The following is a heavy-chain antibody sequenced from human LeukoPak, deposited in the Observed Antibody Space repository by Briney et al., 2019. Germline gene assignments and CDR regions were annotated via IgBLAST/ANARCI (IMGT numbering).Heavy chain of an antibody. CDR2: INHSGST. J-gene: IGHJ4*02. CDR1: GGSFSGYY. V-gene: IGHV4-34*01. Sequence: SETLSLTCAVYGGSFSGYYWSWIRQPPGKGLEWIGEINHSGSTNYNPSLKSRVTISVDTSKNQFSLKLSSVTAADTAVYYCARLKYYYDSSGYYTLYYFDYWGQGTLVTVSS. CDR3: ARLKYYYDSSGYYTLYYFDY. D-gene: IGHD3-22*01.